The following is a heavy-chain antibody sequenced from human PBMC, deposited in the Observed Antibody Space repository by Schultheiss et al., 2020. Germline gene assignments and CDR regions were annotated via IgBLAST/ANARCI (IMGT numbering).Heavy chain of an antibody. D-gene: IGHD3-3*01. V-gene: IGHV3-30*18. Sequence: GGSLRLSCAASGFTFDDYAMHWVRQAPGKGLEWVAVISYDGSNKYYADSVKGRFTISRDNSKNTLYLQMNSLRAEDMAVYYCAKDLKDYDFWSGYYTSFAYYYGMDVWGQGTTVTGSS. CDR3: AKDLKDYDFWSGYYTSFAYYYGMDV. CDR2: ISYDGSNK. J-gene: IGHJ6*02. CDR1: GFTFDDYA.